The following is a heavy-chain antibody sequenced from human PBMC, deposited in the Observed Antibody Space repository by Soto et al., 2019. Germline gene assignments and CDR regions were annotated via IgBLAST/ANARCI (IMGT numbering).Heavy chain of an antibody. CDR3: ARDPVPGYKSFDY. V-gene: IGHV6-1*01. CDR2: TYNWSKWYN. Sequence: PSQTLSLTCAVSGDSVSSNSATWIWIRQSPSRGLEWLGRTYNWSKWYNDYAVSVKSRITVNPDTSKNQFSLQLNSLTPEDAAVYYCARDPVPGYKSFDYWGQGTLVTVSS. J-gene: IGHJ4*02. CDR1: GDSVSSNSAT. D-gene: IGHD6-19*01.